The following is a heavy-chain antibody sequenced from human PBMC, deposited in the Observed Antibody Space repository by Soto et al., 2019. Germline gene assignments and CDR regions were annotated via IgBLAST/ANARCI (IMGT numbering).Heavy chain of an antibody. D-gene: IGHD3-10*01. CDR3: APAKREDGPGRYYQGVSWFDN. V-gene: IGHV1-24*01. CDR2: FDPEDGET. Sequence: ASVKVSCKVSGYTLTELSMHWVRQAPGKGLEWMGGFDPEDGETIYAQKFQGRVTMTEDTSTDTAYMELSSLRSEDTAVYDCAPAKREDGPGRYYQGVSWFDNWGQGTLVTVSS. CDR1: GYTLTELS. J-gene: IGHJ5*02.